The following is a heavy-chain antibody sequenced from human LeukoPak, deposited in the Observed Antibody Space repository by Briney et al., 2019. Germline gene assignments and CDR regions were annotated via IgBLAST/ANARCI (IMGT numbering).Heavy chain of an antibody. D-gene: IGHD3-22*01. Sequence: LTGGSLRLSCAASGFTFSSYWMSWVRQAPGKGLEWVANIKQDGSEKYYVDSVKGRFTISRDNAKNSLYLQMNSLRAEDTAVYYCARDRPSMIVVVASYYYYGMDVWGQGTTVTVSS. J-gene: IGHJ6*02. CDR2: IKQDGSEK. CDR1: GFTFSSYW. CDR3: ARDRPSMIVVVASYYYYGMDV. V-gene: IGHV3-7*01.